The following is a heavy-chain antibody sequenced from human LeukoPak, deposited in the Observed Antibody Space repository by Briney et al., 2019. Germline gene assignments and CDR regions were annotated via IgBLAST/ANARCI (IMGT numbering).Heavy chain of an antibody. CDR1: GYSFTSYW. V-gene: IGHV5-51*01. CDR2: IYPGDSDT. CDR3: AGLSPGIRRGGYNYRNRNHAFDI. D-gene: IGHD5-24*01. Sequence: GESLKISCKGSGYSFTSYWIGWVRRMPGKGLEWMGIIYPGDSDTRYSPSFQGQVTISADKSISTAYLQWSSLKASDTAMYYCAGLSPGIRRGGYNYRNRNHAFDIWGQGTMVTVSS. J-gene: IGHJ3*02.